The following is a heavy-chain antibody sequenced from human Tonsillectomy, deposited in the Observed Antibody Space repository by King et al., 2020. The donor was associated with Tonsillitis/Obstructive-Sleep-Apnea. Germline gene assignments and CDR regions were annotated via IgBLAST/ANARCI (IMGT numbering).Heavy chain of an antibody. CDR2: IFSNDEK. D-gene: IGHD2-15*01. Sequence: VTLKESGPVLVKPTETLTLTCTVSGFSLSNARMVVSWIRQPPGKALEWLAHIFSNDEKSYSTSLKSRLTISKDTSNRQVVLTMTNMDPVDTATYYCARFGYCSGGSCPHTDYYYYMDVWGKGTTVTVSS. J-gene: IGHJ6*03. CDR1: GFSLSNARMV. V-gene: IGHV2-26*01. CDR3: ARFGYCSGGSCPHTDYYYYMDV.